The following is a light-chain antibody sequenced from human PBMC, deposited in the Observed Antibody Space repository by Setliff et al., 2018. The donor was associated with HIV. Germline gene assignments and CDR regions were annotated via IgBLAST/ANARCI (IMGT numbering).Light chain of an antibody. Sequence: QSALTQPRSVSGSTGQSINISCTGASSDVGAHDFVSWYQQNPDKAPKLVIYDVTKRPSGVPERFSGSKSGNTASLTISGLQTQDEGDYYCCAYAGNYRVVFGGGTKVTVL. V-gene: IGLV2-11*01. J-gene: IGLJ2*01. CDR1: SSDVGAHDF. CDR2: DVT. CDR3: CAYAGNYRVV.